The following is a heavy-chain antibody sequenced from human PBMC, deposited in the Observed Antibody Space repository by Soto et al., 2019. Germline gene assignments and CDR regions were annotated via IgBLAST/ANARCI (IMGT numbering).Heavy chain of an antibody. D-gene: IGHD2-15*01. Sequence: QITLKESGPTLVKPTQTLTLTCTFSGFSHSTSGVGVGWIRQPPGKALEWLALIYWDDDKRYSPSLKSRLTITKDTSKNQVVLTMTNMDPVDTATYYCAHRPSYCSGGSCYSGFDYWGQGTLVTVSS. J-gene: IGHJ4*02. V-gene: IGHV2-5*02. CDR2: IYWDDDK. CDR3: AHRPSYCSGGSCYSGFDY. CDR1: GFSHSTSGVG.